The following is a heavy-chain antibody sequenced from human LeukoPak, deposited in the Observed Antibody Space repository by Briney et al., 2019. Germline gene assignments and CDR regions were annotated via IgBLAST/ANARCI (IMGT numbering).Heavy chain of an antibody. J-gene: IGHJ4*02. CDR3: AKDQSYSGYDFDY. CDR1: GFTFSSYA. V-gene: IGHV3-23*01. D-gene: IGHD5-12*01. Sequence: PGGSLRLSCAASGFTFSSYAMSWVRQAPGRGLEWVSAISGSGGSIYYADSVKGRFTISRDNSKNTLYLQMNSLRAEDTAVYYCAKDQSYSGYDFDYWGQGTLVTVSS. CDR2: ISGSGGSI.